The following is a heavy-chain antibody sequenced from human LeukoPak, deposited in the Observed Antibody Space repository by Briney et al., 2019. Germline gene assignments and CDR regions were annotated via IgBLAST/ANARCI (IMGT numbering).Heavy chain of an antibody. CDR1: GGTFSSYA. J-gene: IGHJ3*02. CDR3: ARDTEIVTGAFDI. V-gene: IGHV1-69*05. D-gene: IGHD3-22*01. Sequence: SVKVSFKASGGTFSSYAISWVRQAPGQGLEWMGGIIPIFGTANYAQKFQGRVTITTDESTSTAYMELSSLRSEDTAVYYCARDTEIVTGAFDIWGQGTMVTVSS. CDR2: IIPIFGTA.